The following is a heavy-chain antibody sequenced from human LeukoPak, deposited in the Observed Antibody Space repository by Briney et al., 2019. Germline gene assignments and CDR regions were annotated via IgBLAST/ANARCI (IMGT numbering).Heavy chain of an antibody. J-gene: IGHJ4*02. CDR1: GFTFSSYA. V-gene: IGHV3-23*01. Sequence: GGSLTLSCAGSGFTFSSYAMSWVRQAPGQGLEWVSVISDSGDYTSYADSVRGRFTISRDNSRNTLYLQMNSLRAEDTAVYYCAKDLHVSSDWYYFDYWGQGTLVTVSS. CDR2: ISDSGDYT. CDR3: AKDLHVSSDWYYFDY. D-gene: IGHD6-19*01.